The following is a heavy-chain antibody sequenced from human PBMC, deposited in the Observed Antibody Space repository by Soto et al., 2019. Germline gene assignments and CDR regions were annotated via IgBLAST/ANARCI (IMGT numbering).Heavy chain of an antibody. Sequence: ASVKVSCKASGYSFTSYFMNWVRQAPGQGLEWMVIINPSDGTTTYAPKFQGRVTMTRDTSTNTVYMELTSLRSEYTAIYYCARINYGVGRAFDIWGQGTMVTVSS. V-gene: IGHV1-46*01. D-gene: IGHD4-17*01. J-gene: IGHJ3*02. CDR3: ARINYGVGRAFDI. CDR2: INPSDGTT. CDR1: GYSFTSYF.